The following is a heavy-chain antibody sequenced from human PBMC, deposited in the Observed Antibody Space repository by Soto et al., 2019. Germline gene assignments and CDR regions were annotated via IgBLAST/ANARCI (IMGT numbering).Heavy chain of an antibody. D-gene: IGHD1-1*01. J-gene: IGHJ2*01. CDR3: FQAEDGIRGTVPVSAFLLNRSSDL. V-gene: IGHV3-30*04. Sequence: PGKGLECVAVISYDGSTKYYADSVKGRFTISRDNSKNTLYLQMNSLRAEDTAVYFFFQAEDGIRGTVPVSAFLLNRSSDL. CDR2: ISYDGSTK.